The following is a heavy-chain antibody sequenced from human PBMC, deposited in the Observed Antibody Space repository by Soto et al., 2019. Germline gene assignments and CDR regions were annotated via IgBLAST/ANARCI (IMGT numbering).Heavy chain of an antibody. J-gene: IGHJ2*01. CDR3: TPVPISSVYFDL. CDR1: GFTFSNAW. CDR2: IKSKTDGGTT. Sequence: GGSLRLSCAASGFTFSNAWMSWVSQDPGKGPEWVGHIKSKTDGGTTDYAAPVKGRFTISRDDSKNTLYLQINSLKTEDTAVYYCTPVPISSVYFDLWCRGTLVTVSS. D-gene: IGHD6-6*01. V-gene: IGHV3-15*01.